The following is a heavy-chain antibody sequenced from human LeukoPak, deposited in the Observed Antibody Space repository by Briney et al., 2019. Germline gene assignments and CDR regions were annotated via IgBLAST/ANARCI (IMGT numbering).Heavy chain of an antibody. D-gene: IGHD3-16*01. CDR2: IYYSGST. CDR3: ARVHDYVPYYMDI. V-gene: IGHV4-59*01. CDR1: GGSISSYY. J-gene: IGHJ6*03. Sequence: SETLSLTCTVSGGSISSYYWSWIRQPPGKGLEWIGYIYYSGSTNYNPSLKSRVTISVDTSKNQFSLKLSSVTAADTAVYYCARVHDYVPYYMDIWGKGTTVTVSS.